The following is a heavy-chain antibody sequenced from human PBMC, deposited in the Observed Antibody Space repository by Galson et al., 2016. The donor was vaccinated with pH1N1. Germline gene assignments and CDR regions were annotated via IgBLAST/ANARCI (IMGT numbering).Heavy chain of an antibody. V-gene: IGHV2-5*02. CDR3: AHREVMITNAFDF. J-gene: IGHJ3*01. D-gene: IGHD3-16*01. CDR1: GFSVSSSGMG. Sequence: PALVTPTQTLTLTCTFSGFSVSSSGMGVGWIRQPPGKALEWLAVIYWDDDKRYSPSLKSRLTITKDTSKSQVVLKMTNMDPADTATYYCAHREVMITNAFDFWGQGTMVTVSS. CDR2: IYWDDDK.